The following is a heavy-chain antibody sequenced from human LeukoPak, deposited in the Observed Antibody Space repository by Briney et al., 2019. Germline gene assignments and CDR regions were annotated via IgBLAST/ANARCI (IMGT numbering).Heavy chain of an antibody. CDR2: INHSGST. CDR1: GGSFSGYY. CDR3: ARAHNIAVAGPPDFDY. Sequence: ASETLSLTCAVYGGSFSGYYWSWIRQPPGKGLEWIGEINHSGSTNYNPSLKSRVTISVDTSKNQFSLKLSSVTAADTAVYYCARAHNIAVAGPPDFDYWGQGTLVTVSS. J-gene: IGHJ4*02. V-gene: IGHV4-34*01. D-gene: IGHD6-19*01.